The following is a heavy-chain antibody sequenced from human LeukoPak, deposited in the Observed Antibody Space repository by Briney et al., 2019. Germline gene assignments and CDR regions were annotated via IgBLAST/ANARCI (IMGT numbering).Heavy chain of an antibody. CDR1: GFTFNTYA. D-gene: IGHD2-8*01. J-gene: IGHJ4*02. CDR2: LSGDRSHI. Sequence: GGSLRLSCLASGFTFNTYAMNWVCQAPGGGLEWVAALSGDRSHIYHADSVMGRFTISRDNVKNSLYLQMNSLRADDTAVYYCTRDLYSMYAKWGQGTLVTVSS. CDR3: TRDLYSMYAK. V-gene: IGHV3-21*04.